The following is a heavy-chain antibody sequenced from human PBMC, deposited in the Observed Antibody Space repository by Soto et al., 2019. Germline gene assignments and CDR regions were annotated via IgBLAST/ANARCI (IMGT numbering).Heavy chain of an antibody. Sequence: QVRLQESGPGLVKPSETLSLTCTVSGGSISRYYWSWIRQPPGKGLEWIGYLYNTGSTIYNPSLKSRVTISEDTSKNQFSLKLNSLTAADTAVYYCARDLWGYCGTDCYPLDVWGQGTTVTVSS. V-gene: IGHV4-59*01. CDR1: GGSISRYY. CDR3: ARDLWGYCGTDCYPLDV. J-gene: IGHJ6*02. CDR2: LYNTGST. D-gene: IGHD2-21*02.